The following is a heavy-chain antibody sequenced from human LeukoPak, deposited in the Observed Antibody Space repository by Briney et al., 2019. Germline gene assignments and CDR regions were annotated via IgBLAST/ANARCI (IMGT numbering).Heavy chain of an antibody. CDR2: ISYDGSNR. CDR1: GFTFSSYG. V-gene: IGHV3-30*18. CDR3: AKGVDIVVVVAAHSEYYFDY. J-gene: IGHJ4*02. Sequence: GGSLRLSCAASGFTFSSYGMHWVRQAPGKGLEWVADISYDGSNRYYADSVKGRFTISRDNSKNTRYLQMNSVRAEDTAVYYCAKGVDIVVVVAAHSEYYFDYWGQGTLVTVSS. D-gene: IGHD2-15*01.